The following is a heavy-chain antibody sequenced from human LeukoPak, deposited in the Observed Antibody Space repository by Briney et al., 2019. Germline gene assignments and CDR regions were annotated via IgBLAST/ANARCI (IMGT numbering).Heavy chain of an antibody. Sequence: SVKVSCKASGGTFSSYAISWVRQAPGQGLEWMGGIIPIFGTANYAQKFQGRVTITADESRSTAYMEPSSLRSEDTAVYYCARAGGYCSGGSCYPAFDYWGQGTLVTVSS. CDR1: GGTFSSYA. J-gene: IGHJ4*02. D-gene: IGHD2-15*01. CDR3: ARAGGYCSGGSCYPAFDY. CDR2: IIPIFGTA. V-gene: IGHV1-69*13.